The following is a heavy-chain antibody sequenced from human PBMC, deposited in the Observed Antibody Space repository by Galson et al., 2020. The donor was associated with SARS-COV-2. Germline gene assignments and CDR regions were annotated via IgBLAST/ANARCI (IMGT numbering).Heavy chain of an antibody. D-gene: IGHD3-16*02. CDR2: IKSKTDGGTT. V-gene: IGHV3-15*01. CDR3: TTGGPYYDYVWGSYRYTPGDY. CDR1: GFTFSNAW. Sequence: GESLKISCAASGFTFSNAWMSWVRQAPGKGLEWVGRIKSKTDGGTTDYAGPVKGRFTISRDDSKNTLYLQMNSLKTEDTAVYYCTTGGPYYDYVWGSYRYTPGDYWGQGTLVTVSS. J-gene: IGHJ4*02.